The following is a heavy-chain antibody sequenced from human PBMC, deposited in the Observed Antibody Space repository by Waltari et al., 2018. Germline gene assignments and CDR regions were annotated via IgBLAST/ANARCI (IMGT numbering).Heavy chain of an antibody. CDR3: AGDDPRWYPDAFDF. D-gene: IGHD2-15*01. CDR1: DLVFKIFT. V-gene: IGHV3-30*01. CDR2: LSNDGTCK. J-gene: IGHJ3*01. Sequence: QVQLVESGGGVVQPGKSLRLSCAASDLVFKIFTVHWVRQAPGKGVEWMELLSNDGTCKKYSDAVRGRFTISRDSSAKTVYLRMDSRRPDDTALYCCAGDDPRWYPDAFDFWGQGTVVTVSS.